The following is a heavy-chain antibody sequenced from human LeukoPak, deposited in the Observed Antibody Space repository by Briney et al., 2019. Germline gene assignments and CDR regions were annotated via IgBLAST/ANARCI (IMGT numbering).Heavy chain of an antibody. Sequence: PSETLSLTCTVSSGSINSYFWGWVRQPAGRGLEWIGRIYTTGNTHYNPSLKGRLTMSIDTSKRQFSLNLRSVTAADTAVYYCARGQAGATTLFDYWGQGTLVTVSS. V-gene: IGHV4-4*07. CDR1: SGSINSYF. D-gene: IGHD1-26*01. CDR2: IYTTGNT. J-gene: IGHJ4*02. CDR3: ARGQAGATTLFDY.